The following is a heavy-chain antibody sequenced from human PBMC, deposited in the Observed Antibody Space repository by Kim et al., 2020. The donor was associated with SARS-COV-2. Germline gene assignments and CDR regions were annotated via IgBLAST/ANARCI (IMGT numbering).Heavy chain of an antibody. Sequence: SVKVSCKASGGTFSSYAISWVRQAPGQGLEWMGGIIPIFGTANYAQKFQGRVTITADESTSTAYMELSSLRSEDTAVYYCARALDFSYGDFLYFDYWGQGTLVTVSS. J-gene: IGHJ4*02. V-gene: IGHV1-69*13. CDR2: IIPIFGTA. CDR1: GGTFSSYA. D-gene: IGHD4-17*01. CDR3: ARALDFSYGDFLYFDY.